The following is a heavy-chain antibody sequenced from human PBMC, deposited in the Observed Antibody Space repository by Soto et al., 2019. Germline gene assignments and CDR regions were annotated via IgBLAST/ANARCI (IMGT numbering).Heavy chain of an antibody. CDR3: AKEVYYGTDY. Sequence: PGGSLRLSCAASGFTFNNYAMHWVRQAPGKGLEWVAVISYDGSNKYYADSVKGRFTISRDNSKNTLYLQMNSLRAEDTAVYYCAKEVYYGTDYWGQGTLVTVSS. CDR1: GFTFNNYA. CDR2: ISYDGSNK. J-gene: IGHJ4*02. V-gene: IGHV3-30*18. D-gene: IGHD3-10*01.